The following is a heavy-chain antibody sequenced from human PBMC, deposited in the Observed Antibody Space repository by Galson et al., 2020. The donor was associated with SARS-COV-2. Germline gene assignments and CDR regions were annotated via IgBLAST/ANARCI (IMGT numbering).Heavy chain of an antibody. J-gene: IGHJ4*02. D-gene: IGHD6-19*01. Sequence: ASETLSLTCTVSGGSISSYYWSWIRQPPGKGLEWIGYIYYSGSTNYNPSLKSRVTISVDTSKNQFSLKLNSVTAADTAVYFCARGHSSGWYSIDYWGQGTLVTVSS. CDR2: IYYSGST. CDR3: ARGHSSGWYSIDY. V-gene: IGHV4-59*01. CDR1: GGSISSYY.